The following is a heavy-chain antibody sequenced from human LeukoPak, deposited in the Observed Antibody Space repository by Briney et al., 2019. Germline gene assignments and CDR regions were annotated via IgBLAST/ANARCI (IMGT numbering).Heavy chain of an antibody. V-gene: IGHV4-39*01. J-gene: IGHJ3*02. CDR3: ARQERGYDGSGHRAFDI. CDR2: IYYSGST. CDR1: SGSISSSSYY. Sequence: SETLSLTCAVSSGSISSSSYYWGWIRQPPGKGLKWMGRIYYSGSTYYNPSLKSRVTLSVDTSKNQFSLKLRSVTAADTAVYYCARQERGYDGSGHRAFDIWGQGTMVTISS. D-gene: IGHD3-22*01.